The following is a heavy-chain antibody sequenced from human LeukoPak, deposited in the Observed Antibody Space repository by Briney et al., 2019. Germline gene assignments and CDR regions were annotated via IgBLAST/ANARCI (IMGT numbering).Heavy chain of an antibody. V-gene: IGHV4-59*01. CDR3: ARATDYYDSSGGRNLYYYYYYYMDV. CDR1: GGSISSYY. J-gene: IGHJ6*03. CDR2: IHYSGST. D-gene: IGHD3-22*01. Sequence: SETLSLTCTVSGGSISSYYWSWIRQPPGKGLEWIGYIHYSGSTNYNPSLKSRVTISVDTSKNQFSLKLSSVTAADTAVYYCARATDYYDSSGGRNLYYYYYYYMDVWGKGTTVTVSS.